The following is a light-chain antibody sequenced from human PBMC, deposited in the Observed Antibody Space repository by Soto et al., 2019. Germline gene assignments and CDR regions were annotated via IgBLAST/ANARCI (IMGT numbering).Light chain of an antibody. V-gene: IGKV3-20*01. CDR2: GAS. CDR3: QHYGGSPAIT. J-gene: IGKJ5*01. CDR1: QSVTGLY. Sequence: EVVLTQSPGTLSLSPGDTATLSCRASQSVTGLYLGWYQQRPGQAPRLLIHGASKRATGIPDRFTGTGSGSDFTLTISRLEPEDFAVYYCQHYGGSPAITFGQGTRLEIK.